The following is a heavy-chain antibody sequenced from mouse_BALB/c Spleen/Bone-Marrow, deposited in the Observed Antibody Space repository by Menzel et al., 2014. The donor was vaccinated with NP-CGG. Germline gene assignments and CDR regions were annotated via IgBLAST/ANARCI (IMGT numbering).Heavy chain of an antibody. D-gene: IGHD3-2*01. CDR1: GFNIXDTY. CDR3: ATTDSSGVFAY. Sequence: EAQLQQSGAELVKPGASVKLSCTASGFNIXDTYMHWVKQRPEQGLEWIGRIDPANGNTKYDPKFQGKATITADTSSNTAYLQLSSLTSEDTAVYYCATTDSSGVFAYWGQGTLVTVSA. CDR2: IDPANGNT. J-gene: IGHJ3*01. V-gene: IGHV14-3*02.